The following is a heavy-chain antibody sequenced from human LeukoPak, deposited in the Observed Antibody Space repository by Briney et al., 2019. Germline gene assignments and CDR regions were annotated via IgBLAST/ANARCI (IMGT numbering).Heavy chain of an antibody. CDR1: GGSISSYY. Sequence: SETLSLTCTVSGGSISSYYWSWIRQPAGKGLEWIGRIYTSGSTNYNPSLKSRVTMSVDTSKNQFSLKLSSVTAADTAVYYCARDTIAVAGGRLNWFDPWGQGTLVTVSS. J-gene: IGHJ5*02. CDR3: ARDTIAVAGGRLNWFDP. CDR2: IYTSGST. V-gene: IGHV4-4*07. D-gene: IGHD6-19*01.